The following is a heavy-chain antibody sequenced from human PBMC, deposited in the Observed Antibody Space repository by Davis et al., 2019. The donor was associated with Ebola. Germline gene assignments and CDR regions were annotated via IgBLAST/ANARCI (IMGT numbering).Heavy chain of an antibody. D-gene: IGHD5-12*01. CDR2: INGGATTI. CDR1: GFPFSTSW. J-gene: IGHJ5*02. CDR3: VKEALRTVATPRNWFDP. V-gene: IGHV3-74*01. Sequence: GESLKISCAASGFPFSTSWMYWVRQIPGKGPACVSRINGGATTIDDTDSVKGRFTISRDNSKNTLYLQMSSLRAEDTAVYYCVKEALRTVATPRNWFDPWGQGTLVTVSS.